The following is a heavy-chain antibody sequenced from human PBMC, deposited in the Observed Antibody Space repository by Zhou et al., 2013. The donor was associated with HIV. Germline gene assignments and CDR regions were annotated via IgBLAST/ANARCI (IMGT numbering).Heavy chain of an antibody. CDR3: ARGRIPGGGY. D-gene: IGHD2-21*01. Sequence: VQLQQWGAGLLKPSETLSLTCAVYGESFSAYYWTWFRQPPGMGLEWIGEINHSGSTNYNPALKSRVTISIDTSKNQFSLKLSSVTAADTAVYFCARGRIPGGGYWGQGNPGHRLL. CDR2: INHSGST. CDR1: GESFSAYY. J-gene: IGHJ4*02. V-gene: IGHV4-34*01.